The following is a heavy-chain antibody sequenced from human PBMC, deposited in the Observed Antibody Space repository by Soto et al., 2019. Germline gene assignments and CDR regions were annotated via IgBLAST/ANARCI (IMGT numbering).Heavy chain of an antibody. Sequence: PGGSLRLSCAASGFSVSSNYMSWVRQAPGKGLEWVSIIDSGGRTNYADSVKGRFAISRDTSRNTLYLQMSILRVEDTAVYYCARDNPPFSFGYQRGSYFDYWGQGALVTVSS. CDR1: GFSVSSNY. CDR3: ARDNPPFSFGYQRGSYFDY. J-gene: IGHJ4*02. V-gene: IGHV3-66*01. D-gene: IGHD3-22*01. CDR2: IDSGGRT.